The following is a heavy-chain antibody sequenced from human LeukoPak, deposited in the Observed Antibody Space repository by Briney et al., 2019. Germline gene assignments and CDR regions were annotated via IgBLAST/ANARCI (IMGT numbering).Heavy chain of an antibody. Sequence: ASVKVSCKASGYTFTSYGISWVRQAPGQGLEWMGWISAYNGNTNYAQKLQGRVTMTTDTSTSTAYMELRSLRSDDTAVYYCARVQWELLDYYYYMDVWGKGTTVTVSS. CDR2: ISAYNGNT. D-gene: IGHD1-26*01. J-gene: IGHJ6*03. CDR1: GYTFTSYG. CDR3: ARVQWELLDYYYYMDV. V-gene: IGHV1-18*04.